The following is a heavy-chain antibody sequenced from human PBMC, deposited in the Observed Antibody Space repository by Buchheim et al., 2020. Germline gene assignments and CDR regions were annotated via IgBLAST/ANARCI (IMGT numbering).Heavy chain of an antibody. V-gene: IGHV3-66*02. D-gene: IGHD3-22*01. Sequence: EVQLVESGGGLVQPGGSLRLSCAASGFTVSSNYMSWVRQAPGKGLEWVSVIYSGGSTYYADSVKGRFTISRDNSKNTLYLQMNSLRAEDTAVYYCARSVVVSTMIVVVITDYWGQGTL. CDR2: IYSGGST. CDR3: ARSVVVSTMIVVVITDY. J-gene: IGHJ4*02. CDR1: GFTVSSNY.